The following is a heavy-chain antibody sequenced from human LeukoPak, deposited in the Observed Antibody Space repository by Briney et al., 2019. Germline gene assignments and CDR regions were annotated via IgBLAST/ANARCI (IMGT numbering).Heavy chain of an antibody. Sequence: EGSLRLSCAASGFTFSSYGMHWVRQAPGKGLEWVAFIRYDGSNKYYADSVKGRFTISRDNSKNTLYLQMNSLRAEDTAVYYCARALYIAARPYYFDYWDQGTLVTVSS. CDR1: GFTFSSYG. CDR3: ARALYIAARPYYFDY. D-gene: IGHD6-6*01. CDR2: IRYDGSNK. V-gene: IGHV3-30*02. J-gene: IGHJ4*02.